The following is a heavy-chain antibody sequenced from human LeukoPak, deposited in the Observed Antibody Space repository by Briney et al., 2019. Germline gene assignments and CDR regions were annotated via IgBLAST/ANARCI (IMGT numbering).Heavy chain of an antibody. CDR2: INWNGGST. D-gene: IGHD4-23*01. CDR3: ASHRDGGNLHFDY. Sequence: PRGSLRLSCAASGFTFDDYGMSWVRQAPGKGLEWVSGINWNGGSTGYADSVKGRFTISRDNAKNSLYLQMNSLRAEDTALYYCASHRDGGNLHFDYWGQGTLVTVSS. V-gene: IGHV3-20*04. CDR1: GFTFDDYG. J-gene: IGHJ4*02.